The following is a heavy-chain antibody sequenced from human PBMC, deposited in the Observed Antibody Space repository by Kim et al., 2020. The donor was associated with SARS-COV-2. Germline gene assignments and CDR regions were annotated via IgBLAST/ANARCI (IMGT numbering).Heavy chain of an antibody. J-gene: IGHJ3*02. D-gene: IGHD2-15*01. Sequence: PSLKSRVTISVDTSKNQFSLKLSSVTAADTAVYYCAREALRGPHADAFDIWGQGTMVTVSS. CDR3: AREALRGPHADAFDI. V-gene: IGHV4-59*01.